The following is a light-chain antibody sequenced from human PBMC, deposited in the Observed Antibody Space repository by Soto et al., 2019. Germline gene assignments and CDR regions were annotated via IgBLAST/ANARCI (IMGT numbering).Light chain of an antibody. CDR2: AAS. Sequence: DTQMTQSPSSLSASLGDRVTITSRASQDINTYLAWYQQRPGKVPKLLISAASTLQSGVPSRFSGSGSGTDFTLTISSLQPEDVATYYCQKYDIAPRTFGGGTSVEIK. CDR3: QKYDIAPRT. V-gene: IGKV1-27*01. CDR1: QDINTY. J-gene: IGKJ4*01.